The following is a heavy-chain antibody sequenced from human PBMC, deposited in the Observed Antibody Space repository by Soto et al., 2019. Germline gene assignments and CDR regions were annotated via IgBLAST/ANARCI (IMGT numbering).Heavy chain of an antibody. V-gene: IGHV3-53*01. J-gene: IGHJ4*02. CDR1: GFSVGDNH. CDR2: IYTNGNT. D-gene: IGHD1-1*01. Sequence: LRLSCAATGFSVGDNHMNWVRQTPGKGLEWVSIIYTNGNTYYTDSVKGRFTISRDNSKNTLYLQMNNLRLEDTAVYYCARGPKKLALSSRKYIEFYFDYWGRGTLATVSS. CDR3: ARGPKKLALSSRKYIEFYFDY.